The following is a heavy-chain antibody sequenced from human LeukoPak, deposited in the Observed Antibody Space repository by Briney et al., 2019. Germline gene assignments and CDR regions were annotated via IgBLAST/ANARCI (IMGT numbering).Heavy chain of an antibody. Sequence: SETLSLTCTVSGGSISSSSYYWGWIRQPPGKGLEWIGSIYYSGSTYYNPSLKSRVTISVDTSKNQFSLKLSSVTAADTAVYYCAREEANGSDYWGQGTLVTVSS. D-gene: IGHD4/OR15-4a*01. V-gene: IGHV4-39*07. CDR3: AREEANGSDY. CDR2: IYYSGST. CDR1: GGSISSSSYY. J-gene: IGHJ4*02.